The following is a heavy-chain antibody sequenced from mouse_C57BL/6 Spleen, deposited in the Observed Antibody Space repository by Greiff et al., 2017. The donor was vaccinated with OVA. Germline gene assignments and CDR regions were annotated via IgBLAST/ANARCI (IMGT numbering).Heavy chain of an antibody. V-gene: IGHV1-15*01. D-gene: IGHD6-1*01. CDR3: ATAMDY. J-gene: IGHJ4*01. CDR2: IDPETGST. Sequence: QVQLQQSGAELVRPGASVTLSCKASGYTFTDYEMHWVKQTPGHGLEWIGAIDPETGSTAYNQKFKGKAILTADKSSSTAYMEISSLTSEDSAVYYYATAMDYWGQGTSVTVSS. CDR1: GYTFTDYE.